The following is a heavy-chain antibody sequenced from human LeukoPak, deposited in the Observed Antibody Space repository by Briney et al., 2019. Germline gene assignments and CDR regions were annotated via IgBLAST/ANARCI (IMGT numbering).Heavy chain of an antibody. Sequence: GGSLRLSCAASGFSFSNYAMSWVRQAPGKGLEWVSAITGSGDTTYYAHPVKGRFTISRDNSKNTLYLQMNSLRVEDTAVYYCARGPDSSGYYCGDFWGQGTLVTVSS. D-gene: IGHD3-22*01. V-gene: IGHV3-23*01. CDR3: ARGPDSSGYYCGDF. CDR2: ITGSGDTT. J-gene: IGHJ4*02. CDR1: GFSFSNYA.